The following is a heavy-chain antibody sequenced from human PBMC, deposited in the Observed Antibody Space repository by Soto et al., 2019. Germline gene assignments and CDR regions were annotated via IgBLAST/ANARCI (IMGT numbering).Heavy chain of an antibody. V-gene: IGHV4-31*03. CDR1: GGSISSGGYY. Sequence: SETLSLTCTVSGGSISSGGYYWSWIRQHPGKGLERIGYIYYSGSTYYNPSLKSRVTISVDTSKNQFSLKLSSVTAADTAVYYCARGVVAATLDYWGQGTLVTVSS. CDR2: IYYSGST. CDR3: ARGVVAATLDY. J-gene: IGHJ4*02. D-gene: IGHD2-15*01.